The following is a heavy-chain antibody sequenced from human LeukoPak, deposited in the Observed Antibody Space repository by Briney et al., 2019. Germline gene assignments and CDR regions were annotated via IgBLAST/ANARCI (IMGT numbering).Heavy chain of an antibody. D-gene: IGHD6-19*01. CDR1: GFTFSSYS. Sequence: GGSLRLSCAASGFTFSSYSMTWVRQAPGKGLEWVSSISSSSSYIYYADSVKGRFTISRDNAKNSLYLQMNSLRAEDTAVYYCVRIAVETFDYWGQGTLVTVSS. CDR2: ISSSSSYI. CDR3: VRIAVETFDY. V-gene: IGHV3-21*01. J-gene: IGHJ4*02.